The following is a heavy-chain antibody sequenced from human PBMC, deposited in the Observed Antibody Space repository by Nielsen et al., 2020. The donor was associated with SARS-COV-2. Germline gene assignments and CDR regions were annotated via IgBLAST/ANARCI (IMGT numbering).Heavy chain of an antibody. CDR3: ARGWGYSYGYYFDY. J-gene: IGHJ4*02. Sequence: GSLKISCAASGFTFSSYSMNWVRQAPGKGLEWVSYISSSSTIYYADSVKGRFTISRDNAKNSLYLQMNSLRAEDTAVYYCARGWGYSYGYYFDYWGQGTLVTVSS. CDR2: ISSSSTI. D-gene: IGHD5-18*01. V-gene: IGHV3-48*01. CDR1: GFTFSSYS.